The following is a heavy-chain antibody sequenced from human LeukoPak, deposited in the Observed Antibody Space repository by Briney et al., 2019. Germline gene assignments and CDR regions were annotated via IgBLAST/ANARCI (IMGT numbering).Heavy chain of an antibody. D-gene: IGHD1-26*01. V-gene: IGHV3-23*01. Sequence: PGGSLRLSCAASGFTFSSYAMSWVRQAPGKGLEWVSTISSSGGSTYYADSVKGRFTISRDNSKSTLYLQMNSLRAEDTAVYYCAKDLSGTYSEFDYWGRGTLVTVSS. CDR3: AKDLSGTYSEFDY. CDR1: GFTFSSYA. J-gene: IGHJ4*02. CDR2: ISSSGGST.